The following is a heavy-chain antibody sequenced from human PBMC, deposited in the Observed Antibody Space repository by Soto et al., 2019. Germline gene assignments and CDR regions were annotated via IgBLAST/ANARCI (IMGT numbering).Heavy chain of an antibody. CDR3: AKHEGYCSTTTCSNFDY. D-gene: IGHD2-2*01. V-gene: IGHV5-51*01. Sequence: GESLKISCKGSGFTFTSYWIAWVRQMPGKGLEWMGIIYPGDSGSSYSPSFQGQVTISADKSINTAYLHWSSLKASDTAIYYCAKHEGYCSTTTCSNFDYWGQGTLVTVSS. CDR1: GFTFTSYW. J-gene: IGHJ4*02. CDR2: IYPGDSGS.